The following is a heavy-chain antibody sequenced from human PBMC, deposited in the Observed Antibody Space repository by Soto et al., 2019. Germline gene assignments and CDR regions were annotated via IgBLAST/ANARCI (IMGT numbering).Heavy chain of an antibody. J-gene: IGHJ6*02. CDR3: ARRSRGKNHFYEAYFYDMDV. CDR2: ISGYDGKA. V-gene: IGHV1-18*01. Sequence: QVHLVQSGPEVKKPGASVKVACKASGYSFTSFGISWVRQAPGQGLEWVGWISGYDGKANYAQKFQGRVAMITDTSTTTAYMELRSLRSDDTGVYFCARRSRGKNHFYEAYFYDMDVWGQGTTVTVSS. CDR1: GYSFTSFG. D-gene: IGHD3-3*02.